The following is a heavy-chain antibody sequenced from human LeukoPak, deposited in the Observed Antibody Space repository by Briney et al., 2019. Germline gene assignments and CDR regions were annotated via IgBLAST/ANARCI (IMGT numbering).Heavy chain of an antibody. V-gene: IGHV4-34*01. CDR1: GGSFSGYY. J-gene: IGHJ5*02. D-gene: IGHD3-22*01. Sequence: SETLSLTCAVYGGSFSGYYWSWIRQPPGKGLEWIGEINHSGSTNYNPSLKSRVTISVDTPKNQFSLKLSSVTAADTAVYYCARQMKTTMIVVVTPYNWFDPWGQGTLVTVSS. CDR3: ARQMKTTMIVVVTPYNWFDP. CDR2: INHSGST.